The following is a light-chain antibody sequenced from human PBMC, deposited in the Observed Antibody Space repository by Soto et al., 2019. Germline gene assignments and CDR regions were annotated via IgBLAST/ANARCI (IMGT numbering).Light chain of an antibody. J-gene: IGKJ1*01. V-gene: IGKV3-20*01. CDR1: QSVSNY. CDR2: GAS. CDR3: QQFGGSPQT. Sequence: EIVLTQSPGTLSLSPGERATLSCRASQSVSNYLAWYQQKPGQAPRLLIYGASRRATVIPDRFSGSGSGTDFTLTISRLEPEDFTVYYCQQFGGSPQTFGQRTNLEIK.